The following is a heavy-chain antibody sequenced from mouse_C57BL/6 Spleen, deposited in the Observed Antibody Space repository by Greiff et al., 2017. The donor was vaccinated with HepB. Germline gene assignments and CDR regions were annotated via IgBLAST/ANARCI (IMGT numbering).Heavy chain of an antibody. CDR1: GFSLTSYG. V-gene: IGHV2-2*01. Sequence: VHLVESGPGLVQPSQRLSITCTVSGFSLTSYGVHWVRQSPGKGLEWLGVIWSGGSTDYNAAFISRLSSSKDNSKSQGFFKMNSLHADDTAIYYCARNWDGAMDYWGQGTSVTVSS. CDR2: IWSGGST. CDR3: ARNWDGAMDY. D-gene: IGHD4-1*01. J-gene: IGHJ4*01.